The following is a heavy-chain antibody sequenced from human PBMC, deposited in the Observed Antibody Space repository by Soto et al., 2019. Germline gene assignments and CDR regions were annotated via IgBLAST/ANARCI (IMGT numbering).Heavy chain of an antibody. V-gene: IGHV1-18*01. CDR2: ISAYNGNT. D-gene: IGHD2-2*01. J-gene: IGHJ4*02. Sequence: ASVKVSCKASGYTFTSYGISWVRQAPGQGLEWMGWISAYNGNTNYAQKLQGRVTMTTDTSTSTAYMELRSLRSDDTAVYYCARSIVVVPAAPVYFDYRGQGTLVTVSS. CDR3: ARSIVVVPAAPVYFDY. CDR1: GYTFTSYG.